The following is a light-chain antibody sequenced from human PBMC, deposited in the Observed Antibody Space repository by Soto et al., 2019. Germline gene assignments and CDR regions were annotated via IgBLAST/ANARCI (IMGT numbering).Light chain of an antibody. Sequence: EIVLTQSPCTLSPSPGERATISCRASQSVSSKLAWYQQKPGQAPRLLIYGASTRATGIPARFSGSGSGTEFTLSISSLQSEDFAIYYCQQYDNWPSVTFGRGTKVDIK. J-gene: IGKJ4*01. CDR3: QQYDNWPSVT. CDR2: GAS. CDR1: QSVSSK. V-gene: IGKV3-15*01.